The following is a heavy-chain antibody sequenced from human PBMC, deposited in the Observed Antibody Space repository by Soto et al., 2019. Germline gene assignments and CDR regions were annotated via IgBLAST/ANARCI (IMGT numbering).Heavy chain of an antibody. CDR1: GFTFSNYW. CDR2: INGEGSGT. CDR3: ATGLVYGMDV. Sequence: EVQLVESGGGLVQPGESLRLSCAASGFTFSNYWMHWVRQAPGRGLVWVSGINGEGSGTNYADSVKGRFTISRDNAKNTLYLQMNSLRVGDTAVYYCATGLVYGMDVWGQGTTVTVSS. D-gene: IGHD6-6*01. V-gene: IGHV3-74*01. J-gene: IGHJ6*02.